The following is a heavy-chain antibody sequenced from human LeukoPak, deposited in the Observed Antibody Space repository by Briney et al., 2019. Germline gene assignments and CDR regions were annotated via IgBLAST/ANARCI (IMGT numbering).Heavy chain of an antibody. CDR3: ARVGYDSSGYYGTGYYYYMDV. V-gene: IGHV3-48*01. Sequence: GGSLRLSCAASGFTFSSYSMNWVRQAPGKGLEWVSYISSSSSTIYYADSVKGRFTISRDNAKNSLYLQMNSLRAEDTAVYYCARVGYDSSGYYGTGYYYYMDVWGKGTTVTVSS. D-gene: IGHD3-22*01. J-gene: IGHJ6*03. CDR1: GFTFSSYS. CDR2: ISSSSSTI.